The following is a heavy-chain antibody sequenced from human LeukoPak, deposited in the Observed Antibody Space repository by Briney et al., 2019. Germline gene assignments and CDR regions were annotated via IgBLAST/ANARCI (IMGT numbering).Heavy chain of an antibody. CDR1: GFTFSSYG. J-gene: IGHJ4*02. V-gene: IGHV3-30*18. CDR2: ISYDGSNK. CDR3: ANGYCSSTSCYSDYYFDY. Sequence: GGSLRLSCAASGFTFSSYGMHWVRQAPGKGLEWGAVISYDGSNKYYADSVKGRFTISRDNFKNTLYLQMNSLRAEDTAVYYCANGYCSSTSCYSDYYFDYWGQGTLVTVSS. D-gene: IGHD2-2*01.